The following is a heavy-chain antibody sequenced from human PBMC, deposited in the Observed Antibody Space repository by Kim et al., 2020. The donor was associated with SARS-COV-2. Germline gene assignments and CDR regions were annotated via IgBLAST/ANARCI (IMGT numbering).Heavy chain of an antibody. J-gene: IGHJ3*02. CDR3: ARDHPGQKALDI. CDR2: TYYRSKWYN. V-gene: IGHV6-1*01. CDR1: GDSVSSNSLA. Sequence: SQTLSLTCAISGDSVSSNSLAWNWIRQSPSRCLEWLGRTYYRSKWYNDYGVSVKRRITINPDTSKNQFSLQLNSVTPEDTSAYYCARDHPGQKALDIWGQGTMVTVAS.